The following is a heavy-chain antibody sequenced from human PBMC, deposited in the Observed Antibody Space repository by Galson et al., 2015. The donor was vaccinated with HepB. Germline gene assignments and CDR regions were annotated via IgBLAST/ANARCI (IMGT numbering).Heavy chain of an antibody. CDR2: IKEDGSAK. CDR1: GFTFSNYW. CDR3: ATSTDTAGEY. J-gene: IGHJ4*02. V-gene: IGHV3-7*03. D-gene: IGHD5-18*01. Sequence: SLRLCCAASGFTFSNYWMSWVRQAPGKGLEWVANIKEDGSAKYYVDSVKGRFTISRDNAKDSLYLQMNSLRDEDTAVYYCATSTDTAGEYWGQGTLVTVSS.